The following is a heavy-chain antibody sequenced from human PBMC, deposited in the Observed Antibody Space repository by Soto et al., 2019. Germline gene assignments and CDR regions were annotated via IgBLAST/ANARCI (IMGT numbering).Heavy chain of an antibody. D-gene: IGHD6-6*01. CDR1: GYTFTNYG. Sequence: QVQLVQSGAEVKKPGASVKVSCKASGYTFTNYGINWVRQAPGQGLEWMEWISAYNGNTNYAQKLQGRLTLATDTSTSTTYMELRSLTSDDTAVYFCARDGRQFVPNSDTLDIWGQGTVVTVSS. CDR3: ARDGRQFVPNSDTLDI. CDR2: ISAYNGNT. J-gene: IGHJ3*02. V-gene: IGHV1-18*01.